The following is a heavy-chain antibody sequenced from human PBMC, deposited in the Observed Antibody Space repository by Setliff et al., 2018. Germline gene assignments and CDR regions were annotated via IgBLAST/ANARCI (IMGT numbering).Heavy chain of an antibody. D-gene: IGHD6-6*01. V-gene: IGHV3-7*03. CDR1: GFTFSSYC. CDR3: AKRGHYSSSDGLSFDF. J-gene: IGHJ4*02. Sequence: GGSLRLSCAASGFTFSSYCMSWVRQAPGKGLEWVANIRQDGSEKYYVDSAKGRFTISRDNAKNSLYPQMNRLRAEDTAVYYCAKRGHYSSSDGLSFDFWGQGTQVTVSS. CDR2: IRQDGSEK.